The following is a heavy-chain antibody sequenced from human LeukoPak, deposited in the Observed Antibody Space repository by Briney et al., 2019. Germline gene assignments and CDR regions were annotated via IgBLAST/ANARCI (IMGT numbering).Heavy chain of an antibody. Sequence: SETRSLTCTVSGGSTNTYCWSWIRQPAEKGLEWIGRIYPSGSTYYNPSLKSRVTISIDKTKNQFSLRLTSVTAADTAVYYCARDRSGYSEYYFDYWGQGSLVTVSS. V-gene: IGHV4-4*07. CDR3: ARDRSGYSEYYFDY. CDR2: IYPSGST. CDR1: GGSTNTYC. D-gene: IGHD5-12*01. J-gene: IGHJ4*02.